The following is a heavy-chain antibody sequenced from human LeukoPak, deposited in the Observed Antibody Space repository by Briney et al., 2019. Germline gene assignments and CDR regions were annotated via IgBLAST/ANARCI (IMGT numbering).Heavy chain of an antibody. J-gene: IGHJ3*02. CDR1: GGSISSSSYY. Sequence: PSETLSLTCTVSGGSISSSSYYWGWIRQPPGKGLEWIGSIYYSGSTYYNPSLKSRVTISVDTSKNQFSLKLSSVTAADTAVYYCARSSWLRDAFDIWGQGTMVTVSS. CDR2: IYYSGST. V-gene: IGHV4-39*07. CDR3: ARSSWLRDAFDI. D-gene: IGHD5-12*01.